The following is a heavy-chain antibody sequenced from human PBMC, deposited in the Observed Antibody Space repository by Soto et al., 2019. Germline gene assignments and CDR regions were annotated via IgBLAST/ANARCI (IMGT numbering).Heavy chain of an antibody. V-gene: IGHV3-23*01. CDR2: ISGSSDTT. J-gene: IGHJ5*02. Sequence: EVQLLESGGGLVQPGGSLRLSCAASGFTFSSYAMSWVRQAPGKGLEWVSAISGSSDTTYYADSVKGRFTISRDNSKNTLYLQMNSLRAEDTAVYFCAKDPTYYFGSGWFDPWGQGTLVTVSS. CDR3: AKDPTYYFGSGWFDP. D-gene: IGHD3-10*01. CDR1: GFTFSSYA.